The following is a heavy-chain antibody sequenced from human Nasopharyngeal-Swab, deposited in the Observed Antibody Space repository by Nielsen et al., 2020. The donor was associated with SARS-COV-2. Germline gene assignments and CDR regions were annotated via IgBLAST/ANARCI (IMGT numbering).Heavy chain of an antibody. CDR1: GGSISSGDYY. J-gene: IGHJ5*02. V-gene: IGHV4-30-4*01. Sequence: SETLSLTCTVSGGSISSGDYYWSWIRQPPGKGLEWIGYIYYRGSTYYNPSLKSRVTISVDTSKNQFSLKLSSVTAADTAVYYCARVTPQYYDFWSGITGFDPWGQGTLVTVSS. CDR3: ARVTPQYYDFWSGITGFDP. D-gene: IGHD3-3*01. CDR2: IYYRGST.